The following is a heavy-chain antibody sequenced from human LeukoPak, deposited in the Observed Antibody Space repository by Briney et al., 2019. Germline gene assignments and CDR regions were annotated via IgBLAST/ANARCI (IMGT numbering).Heavy chain of an antibody. CDR3: ARDRKSSGWYRGAFDI. J-gene: IGHJ3*02. V-gene: IGHV3-20*04. CDR2: INWNGGST. D-gene: IGHD6-19*01. Sequence: PGGSLRLSCAASGFTFSDYYMSWIRQAPGKGLEWVSGINWNGGSTGYADSVKGRFTISRDNAKNSLYLQMNSLRAEDTALYYCARDRKSSGWYRGAFDIWGQGTMVTVSS. CDR1: GFTFSDYY.